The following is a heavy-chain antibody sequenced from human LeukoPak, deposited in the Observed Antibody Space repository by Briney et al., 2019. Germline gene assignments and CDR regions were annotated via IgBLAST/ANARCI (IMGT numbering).Heavy chain of an antibody. Sequence: ASVKVSCKASGYTFTSYGIGWVRQAPGQGLEWMGWISAYNGNTNYAQKLQGRVTMTTDTSTSTAYMELRSLRSDDTAVYYCARCADIVVVPADHFDYWGQGTLVTVSS. CDR3: ARCADIVVVPADHFDY. V-gene: IGHV1-18*01. J-gene: IGHJ4*02. CDR2: ISAYNGNT. CDR1: GYTFTSYG. D-gene: IGHD2-2*01.